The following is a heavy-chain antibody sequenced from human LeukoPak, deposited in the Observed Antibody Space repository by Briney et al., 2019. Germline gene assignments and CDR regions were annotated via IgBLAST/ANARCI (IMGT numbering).Heavy chain of an antibody. D-gene: IGHD2-2*01. V-gene: IGHV4-30-2*01. CDR3: ARTGDIVVVPAALRGEDAFDI. CDR1: GGSISSGGYY. J-gene: IGHJ3*02. Sequence: SETLSLTCTVSGGSISSGGYYWSWIRQPPGKGLEWIGYIYHSGSTYYNPSLKSRVTISVDRSKNQFSLKLSSVTAADTAVYYCARTGDIVVVPAALRGEDAFDIWGQGTMVTVSS. CDR2: IYHSGST.